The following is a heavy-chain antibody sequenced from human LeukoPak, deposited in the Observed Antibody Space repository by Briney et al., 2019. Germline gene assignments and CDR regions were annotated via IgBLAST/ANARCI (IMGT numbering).Heavy chain of an antibody. CDR2: IYYSGST. CDR1: GGSFSGYY. Sequence: PSETLSLTCAVYGGSFSGYYRSWIRQPPGKGLEWIGYIYYSGSTYYNPSLKSRVTISVDTSKNQFSLKLSSVTAADTAVYYCARGSYSSGWAGDYWGQGTLVTVSS. V-gene: IGHV4-30-4*08. CDR3: ARGSYSSGWAGDY. J-gene: IGHJ4*02. D-gene: IGHD6-19*01.